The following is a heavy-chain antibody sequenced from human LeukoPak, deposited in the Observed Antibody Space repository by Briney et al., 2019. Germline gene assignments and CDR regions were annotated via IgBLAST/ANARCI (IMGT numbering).Heavy chain of an antibody. CDR3: AKDSSKWAFDY. D-gene: IGHD1-26*01. V-gene: IGHV3-30*02. J-gene: IGHJ4*02. Sequence: SGGSLRLSCAASGFIFSSYGMHWVRQAPGKGLEWVAFIRYDESNQYYADSVKGRLTISRDNSKNTLYLQMNSLRPEDTAVYYCAKDSSKWAFDYWGQGTLVTVSS. CDR1: GFIFSSYG. CDR2: IRYDESNQ.